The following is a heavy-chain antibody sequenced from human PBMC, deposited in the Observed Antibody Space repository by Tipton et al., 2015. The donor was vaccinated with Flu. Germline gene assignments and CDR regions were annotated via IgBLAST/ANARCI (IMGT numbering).Heavy chain of an antibody. CDR3: ARVYCGGDCYEQIGWGDGFDI. CDR1: GFTFSNHW. Sequence: SLRLSCGVSGFTFSNHWMSWVRQGVGKGMEWVATIKQDGSEKLYVDSVKGRFTISRDNAKNSLFLQMNNLRVEDTAVYYCARVYCGGDCYEQIGWGDGFDIWGQGTMVTVSS. CDR2: IKQDGSEK. V-gene: IGHV3-7*04. J-gene: IGHJ3*02. D-gene: IGHD2-21*01.